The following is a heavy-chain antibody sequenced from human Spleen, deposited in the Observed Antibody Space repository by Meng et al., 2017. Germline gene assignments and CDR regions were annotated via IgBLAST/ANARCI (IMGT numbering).Heavy chain of an antibody. V-gene: IGHV1-18*01. D-gene: IGHD6-6*01. CDR3: AREGSYSSSSAEF. CDR1: GYTFRSYG. Sequence: ASVKVSCKAYGYTFRSYGISWVRQAPGQGPEWMGWISGYNGNTKYAQKLQGRVTVTTDTSTSTAYMELRSLRSDDTAGYYCAREGSYSSSSAEFWGQGTQVTVSS. CDR2: ISGYNGNT. J-gene: IGHJ4*02.